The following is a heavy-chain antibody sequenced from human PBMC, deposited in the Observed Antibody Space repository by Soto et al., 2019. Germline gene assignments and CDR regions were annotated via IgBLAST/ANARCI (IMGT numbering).Heavy chain of an antibody. Sequence: EVQLVQSGAEVKKPGESLRISCKASGFTFTSHLISWVRQMPGKGLEWMGRIDPRDSYTNYSPAFEGRLTISADKSITTASLQWSSLQASDTAIYYCATLPIVVLAPTGRDNSSPMDLWGQGTTVTVSS. CDR2: IDPRDSYT. V-gene: IGHV5-10-1*01. D-gene: IGHD2-15*01. CDR3: ATLPIVVLAPTGRDNSSPMDL. CDR1: GFTFTSHL. J-gene: IGHJ6*02.